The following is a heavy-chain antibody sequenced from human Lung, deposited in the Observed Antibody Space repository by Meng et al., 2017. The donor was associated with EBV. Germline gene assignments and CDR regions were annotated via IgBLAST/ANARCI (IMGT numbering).Heavy chain of an antibody. V-gene: IGHV1-18*01. CDR3: ARARLGGYCSSTSCADNWFDP. D-gene: IGHD2-2*01. Sequence: VPLVQAGAEVKKPGASVKVSCKASGYTFTSYGISWVRQAPGQGLEWMGWISAYNGNTNYAQKLQGRVTMTTDTSTSTAYMELRSLRSDDTAVYYCARARLGGYCSSTSCADNWFDPWGQGTLVTVSS. J-gene: IGHJ5*02. CDR2: ISAYNGNT. CDR1: GYTFTSYG.